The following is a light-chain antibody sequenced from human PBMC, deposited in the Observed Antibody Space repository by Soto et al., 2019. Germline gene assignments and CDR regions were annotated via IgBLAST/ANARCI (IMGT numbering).Light chain of an antibody. J-gene: IGKJ4*01. Sequence: EIVMTQSPATLSVSPGERATLSCRASQSVSSNLAWYQQKPGQAPRLLIYGASTRATGIPARFSGSGSGTEYTLTNSRLQSEVFAVYYCQQYNNWPPLTFGGGTKVEIK. V-gene: IGKV3D-15*01. CDR2: GAS. CDR1: QSVSSN. CDR3: QQYNNWPPLT.